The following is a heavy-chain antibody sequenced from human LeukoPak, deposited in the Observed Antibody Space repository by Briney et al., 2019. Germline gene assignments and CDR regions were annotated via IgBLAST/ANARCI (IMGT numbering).Heavy chain of an antibody. V-gene: IGHV5-10-1*01. CDR1: GYSFTTYW. J-gene: IGHJ4*02. D-gene: IGHD6-13*01. CDR2: IDPSDSYT. CDR3: ARHAKAYGSSCDY. Sequence: GESLRISCKGSGYSFTTYWISWVRQMPGKGLEWMGRIDPSDSYTNHSPSFQGHVTISADKSFSTAYLQWTSLKASDTAMYYCARHAKAYGSSCDYWGQGTLDSVSS.